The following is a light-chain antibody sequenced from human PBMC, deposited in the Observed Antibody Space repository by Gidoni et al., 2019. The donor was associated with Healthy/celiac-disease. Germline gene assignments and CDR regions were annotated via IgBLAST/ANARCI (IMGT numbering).Light chain of an antibody. CDR1: QGISSY. J-gene: IGKJ4*01. Sequence: AIRMTQSPSSFSASTGDRVTITRRASQGISSYVAWYQQQPGKAPKLLIYAASTLQSGVPSRFSGSGSGTDFTLTISCLQSEDFATYYCQQYYSYPPTFGGGTKVEIK. CDR3: QQYYSYPPT. V-gene: IGKV1-8*01. CDR2: AAS.